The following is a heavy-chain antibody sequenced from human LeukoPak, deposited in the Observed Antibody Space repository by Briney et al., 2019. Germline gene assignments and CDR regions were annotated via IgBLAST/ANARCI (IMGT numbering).Heavy chain of an antibody. J-gene: IGHJ6*02. V-gene: IGHV1-8*01. CDR2: MNPNSGNT. D-gene: IGHD3-10*01. CDR3: ARGLLRWFGELLRGMDV. CDR1: GYTLTSYD. Sequence: GASVKVSCKASGYTLTSYDINWVRQATGQGLEWMGWMNPNSGNTGYAQKFQGRVTMTRNTSISTAYMELSSLRSEDTAVYYCARGLLRWFGELLRGMDVWGQGTTVTVSS.